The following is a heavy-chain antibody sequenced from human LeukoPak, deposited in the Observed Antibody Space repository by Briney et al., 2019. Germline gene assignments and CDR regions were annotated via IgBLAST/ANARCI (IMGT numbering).Heavy chain of an antibody. CDR2: INPNSGGT. CDR3: ARDGLPGVGATKGYYMDV. Sequence: ASVKVSCKASGYTFTSYYMHWVRQAPGQGLEWMGWINPNSGGTNYAQKFQGRVTMTKDTSISTAYMELSRLRSDDTAVYYCARDGLPGVGATKGYYMDVWGKGTTVTISS. V-gene: IGHV1-2*02. J-gene: IGHJ6*03. D-gene: IGHD1-26*01. CDR1: GYTFTSYY.